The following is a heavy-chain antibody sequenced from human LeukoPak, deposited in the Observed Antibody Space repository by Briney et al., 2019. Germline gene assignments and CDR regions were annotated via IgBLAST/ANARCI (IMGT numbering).Heavy chain of an antibody. CDR1: GFTFSSYS. J-gene: IGHJ3*02. V-gene: IGHV3-21*01. CDR2: ISSSSSYI. CDR3: ARNTVRGSDAFDI. Sequence: GGSLSLSCAASGFTFSSYSMNWVRQAPGKGLEWVSSISSSSSYIYYADSVKGRFTISRDNAKNSLYLQMNSLRAEDTAVYYCARNTVRGSDAFDIWGQRTMVTVSS. D-gene: IGHD3-10*01.